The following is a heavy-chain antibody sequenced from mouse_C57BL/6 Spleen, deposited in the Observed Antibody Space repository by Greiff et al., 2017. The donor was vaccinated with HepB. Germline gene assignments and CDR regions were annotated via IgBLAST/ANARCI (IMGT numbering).Heavy chain of an antibody. V-gene: IGHV1-15*01. CDR2: IDPETGGT. D-gene: IGHD2-3*01. CDR1: GYTFTDYE. Sequence: VKLMKSGAELVRPGASVTLSCKASGYTFTDYEMHWVKQTPVHGLAWIGAIDPETGGTAYNQKFKGKAILTADKSSSTAYMELRSLTSEDSAVYYCTRSDDGYYRYWFAYWGQGTLVTVSA. J-gene: IGHJ3*01. CDR3: TRSDDGYYRYWFAY.